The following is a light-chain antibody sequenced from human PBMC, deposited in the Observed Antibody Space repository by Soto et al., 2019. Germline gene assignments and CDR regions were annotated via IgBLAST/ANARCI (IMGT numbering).Light chain of an antibody. CDR3: SSYAGRNNFVV. V-gene: IGLV2-8*01. J-gene: IGLJ2*01. CDR1: SSDVGGYNY. CDR2: EVS. Sequence: QSALTQPPSASGSPGQSVTISCTGTSSDVGGYNYVSWYQQHPGKAPKLMIYEVSKRPSGVPDRFSGSKSGNTASLTVSGLQAEDEADYYCSSYAGRNNFVVFGRGTKVTVL.